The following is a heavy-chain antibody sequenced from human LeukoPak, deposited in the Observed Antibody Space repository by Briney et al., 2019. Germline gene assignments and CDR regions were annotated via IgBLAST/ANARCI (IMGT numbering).Heavy chain of an antibody. Sequence: GGSLRLSCAASGFTFSTYWMHWVRQAPGKGLVWVSRINSDGSRTTYADSVKGRFTISRDNAKNTLYLQMTSLRTEDTAVYYCARPETQYSSGLDGFDIWGQGTMVTVSS. J-gene: IGHJ3*02. V-gene: IGHV3-74*01. D-gene: IGHD6-19*01. CDR1: GFTFSTYW. CDR2: INSDGSRT. CDR3: ARPETQYSSGLDGFDI.